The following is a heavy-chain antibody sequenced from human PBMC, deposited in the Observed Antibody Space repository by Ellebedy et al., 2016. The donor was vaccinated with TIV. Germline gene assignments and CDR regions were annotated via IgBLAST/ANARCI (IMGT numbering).Heavy chain of an antibody. Sequence: SETLSLTCSVSGGSISSSSHYWGWIRQPPGTGLERIGSIYYTGSTYYNPSLKRRVTISVDTSKNQFSLNLNSLTAADTAVYYCARQGPSITMVRGVNWFDPWGQGTLVTVSS. CDR1: GGSISSSSHY. D-gene: IGHD3-10*01. CDR3: ARQGPSITMVRGVNWFDP. V-gene: IGHV4-39*01. J-gene: IGHJ5*02. CDR2: IYYTGST.